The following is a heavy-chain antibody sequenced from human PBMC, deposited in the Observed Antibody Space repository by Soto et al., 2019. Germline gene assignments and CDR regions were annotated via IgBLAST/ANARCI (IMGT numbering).Heavy chain of an antibody. CDR3: ARTRTVAYYYGMDV. CDR2: IYYSGNSGST. CDR1: GGSISSSTYY. V-gene: IGHV4-39*01. Sequence: QLQLQESGPGLVKPSETLSLTCTVSGGSISSSTYYWGWIRQPPGRGLEWIGSIYYSGNSGSTYYNPSLKRRVTISVDTSKNQFSLKLSSVTAADTAVYYCARTRTVAYYYGMDVWGQGTTVTVSS. D-gene: IGHD4-4*01. J-gene: IGHJ6*02.